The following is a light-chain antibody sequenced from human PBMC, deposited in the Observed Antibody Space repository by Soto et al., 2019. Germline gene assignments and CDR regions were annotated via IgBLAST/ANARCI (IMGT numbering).Light chain of an antibody. Sequence: EIVLTQSPGTLSLSPGERATLSCRASQSVSSNYLAWYQRKPGQAPRLLIYGASSRAIDIPNRFSGSGSGTDYTLTITRLETEDFAVYYWQQYGSSPPTFGQGTKVEI. J-gene: IGKJ1*01. CDR1: QSVSSNY. CDR3: QQYGSSPPT. CDR2: GAS. V-gene: IGKV3-20*01.